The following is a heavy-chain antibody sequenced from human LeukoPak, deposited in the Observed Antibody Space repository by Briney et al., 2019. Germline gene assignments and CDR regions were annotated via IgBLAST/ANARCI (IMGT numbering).Heavy chain of an antibody. V-gene: IGHV4-34*01. D-gene: IGHD3-22*01. Sequence: SETLSLTCAVYGGSFSGYYWSWIRQPPGKGLEWIGEINHSGSTNYNPSLKSRVTISVDTSKNQFSLKLSSVTAADTAVYYCAREVKGYYDSSGSENFDYWGQGTLVTVSS. CDR2: INHSGST. CDR3: AREVKGYYDSSGSENFDY. CDR1: GGSFSGYY. J-gene: IGHJ4*02.